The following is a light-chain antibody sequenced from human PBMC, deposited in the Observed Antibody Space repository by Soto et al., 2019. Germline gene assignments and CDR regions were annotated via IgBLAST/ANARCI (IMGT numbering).Light chain of an antibody. CDR2: GAS. CDR3: QHYGSSPYT. Sequence: EIVLTQSPGTLSLSPGERATLSCRASQSVSSSYLAWHQQKPGQAPRLLIYGASSRPTGIPDRFIGSGSGADFTLTISRLEPEDFAVYYCQHYGSSPYTFGQGTKLEIK. J-gene: IGKJ2*01. CDR1: QSVSSSY. V-gene: IGKV3-20*01.